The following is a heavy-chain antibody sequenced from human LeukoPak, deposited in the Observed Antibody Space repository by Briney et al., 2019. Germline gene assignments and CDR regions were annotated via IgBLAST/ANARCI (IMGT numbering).Heavy chain of an antibody. J-gene: IGHJ4*02. Sequence: PGGSLRLSCAASGFTFSSYEMNWVRQAPGKGLEWVSYISSSGSTIYYADSVKGRFTISRDTTQNSLYLQMNSLRAEDTALYYCARERTPKHYYGSGTYDRYFDHWGQGTLVTVSS. CDR3: ARERTPKHYYGSGTYDRYFDH. CDR1: GFTFSSYE. V-gene: IGHV3-48*03. CDR2: ISSSGSTI. D-gene: IGHD3-10*01.